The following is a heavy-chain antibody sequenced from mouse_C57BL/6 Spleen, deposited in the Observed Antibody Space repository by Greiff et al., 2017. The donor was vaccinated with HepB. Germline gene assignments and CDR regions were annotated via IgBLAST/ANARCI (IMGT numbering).Heavy chain of an antibody. Sequence: QVQLKQSGPGLVQPSQSLSITCTVSGFSLTSYGVHWVRQSPGKGLEWLGVIWSGGSTDYNAAFISRLSISKDNSKSQVFFKMNSLQADDTAIYYCASPQPNKGYYAMDYWGQGTSVTVSS. D-gene: IGHD6-5*01. J-gene: IGHJ4*01. CDR1: GFSLTSYG. V-gene: IGHV2-2*01. CDR3: ASPQPNKGYYAMDY. CDR2: IWSGGST.